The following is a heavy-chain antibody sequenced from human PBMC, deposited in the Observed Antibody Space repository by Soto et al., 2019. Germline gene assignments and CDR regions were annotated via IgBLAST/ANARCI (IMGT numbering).Heavy chain of an antibody. D-gene: IGHD6-13*01. Sequence: GGSLRLSCAASGFTFDDYAMHWVRQAPGKGLEWVSGISWNSGSIGYADSVKGRFTISRDNAKNSLYLQMISLRAEDTALYYCAKELAAAGLGGMDVWGQGTTVTVSS. J-gene: IGHJ6*02. V-gene: IGHV3-9*01. CDR1: GFTFDDYA. CDR2: ISWNSGSI. CDR3: AKELAAAGLGGMDV.